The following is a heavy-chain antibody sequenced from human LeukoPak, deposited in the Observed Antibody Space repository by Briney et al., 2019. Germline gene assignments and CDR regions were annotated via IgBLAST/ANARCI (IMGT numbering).Heavy chain of an antibody. Sequence: LRLSCAASGFTFSDYYMSWIRQHPGKGLEWIGYIYYSGSTYYNPSLKSRVTISVDTTKSQFSLKLSSVTAADTAVYYCARAYDLLTGYYFFDYWGQGTLVTVSS. V-gene: IGHV4-31*02. CDR2: IYYSGST. J-gene: IGHJ4*02. D-gene: IGHD3-9*01. CDR1: GFTFSDYY. CDR3: ARAYDLLTGYYFFDY.